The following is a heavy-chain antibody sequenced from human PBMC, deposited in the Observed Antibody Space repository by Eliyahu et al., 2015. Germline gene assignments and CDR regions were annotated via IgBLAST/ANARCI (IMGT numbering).Heavy chain of an antibody. Sequence: QVQLQESGPGLVKPSETLSLXCTLSGGXXXSYXWSWIRQPPGKGLEWIGYIYYSGSTNYNPSLKSRVTISVDTSKNQFSLKLSSVTAADTAVYYCARWGTAEYYDILTGYYEAHWFDPWGQGTLVTVSS. CDR3: ARWGTAEYYDILTGYYEAHWFDP. D-gene: IGHD3-9*01. CDR1: GGXXXSYX. V-gene: IGHV4-59*01. CDR2: IYYSGST. J-gene: IGHJ5*02.